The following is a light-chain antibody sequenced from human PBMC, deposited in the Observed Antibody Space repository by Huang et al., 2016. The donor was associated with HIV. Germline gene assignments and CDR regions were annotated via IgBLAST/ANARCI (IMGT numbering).Light chain of an antibody. J-gene: IGKJ2*01. V-gene: IGKV1-33*01. CDR1: QAIGKY. CDR3: QQYDNPPYT. Sequence: DIQMTQSPSSLSASVGDRVTITCQASQAIGKYLNWYHQKPGKAPKLLIYDASNLETGVPSRFSGRGSGADFTFTITSLQPEDLATYYCQQYDNPPYTFGQGTKLEIK. CDR2: DAS.